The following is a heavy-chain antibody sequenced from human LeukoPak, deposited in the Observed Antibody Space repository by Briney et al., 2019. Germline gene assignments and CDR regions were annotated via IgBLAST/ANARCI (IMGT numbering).Heavy chain of an antibody. J-gene: IGHJ4*02. Sequence: GGSLRLSCAASGFTFSSYSMNWVRQAPGKGLEWVSYISSSSSTLYYADSVKGRFSTSRDNAKNSLYLQMNSLRAEDTAVYYCARDIYYYDSSGYYFPGGSDYWGQGTLVTVSS. V-gene: IGHV3-48*01. D-gene: IGHD3-22*01. CDR1: GFTFSSYS. CDR3: ARDIYYYDSSGYYFPGGSDY. CDR2: ISSSSSTL.